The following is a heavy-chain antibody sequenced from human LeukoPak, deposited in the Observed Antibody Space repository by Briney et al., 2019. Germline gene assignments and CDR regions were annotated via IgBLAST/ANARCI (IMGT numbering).Heavy chain of an antibody. CDR2: MVPMFTTS. V-gene: IGHV1-69*13. CDR1: GGSFTNYA. J-gene: IGHJ4*02. Sequence: SVKVSCKASGGSFTNYAVSWLRQAPGHGLEWMGAMVPMFTTSDYAQKFRDRVTITADESTSTVYMDLRRLTYEDTAIYYCARVKESAPFAAAIPYFFDRWGQGTLVTVSS. CDR3: ARVKESAPFAAAIPYFFDR. D-gene: IGHD2-2*01.